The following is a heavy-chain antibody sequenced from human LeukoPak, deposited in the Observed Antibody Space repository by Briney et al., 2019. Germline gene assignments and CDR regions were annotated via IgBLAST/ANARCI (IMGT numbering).Heavy chain of an antibody. CDR3: AEESSEGAFDI. CDR1: GFTFSSYT. J-gene: IGHJ3*02. D-gene: IGHD3-22*01. V-gene: IGHV3-30*07. Sequence: GGSLRLSCAASGFTFSSYTLHWVRQTPGKGLEWVAVISNAATGGVQYYADSVKGRFTISRDNSKNTLYLQINSLRAEDTAVYYCAEESSEGAFDIWGQGTMVTVSS. CDR2: ISNAATGGVQ.